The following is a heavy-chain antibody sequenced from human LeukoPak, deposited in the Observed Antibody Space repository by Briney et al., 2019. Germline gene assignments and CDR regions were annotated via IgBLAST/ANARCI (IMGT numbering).Heavy chain of an antibody. D-gene: IGHD3-10*01. CDR2: IYYSGST. V-gene: IGHV4-30-4*01. Sequence: SETLSHTCTVSGGSISSGDYYWSWIRQPPGKGLEWIGYIYYSGSTYYNPSLKSRVTISVDTSKNQFSLKLSSVTAADTAVYYCARVPLYGSGIPFDYWGQGTLVTVSS. CDR3: ARVPLYGSGIPFDY. CDR1: GGSISSGDYY. J-gene: IGHJ4*02.